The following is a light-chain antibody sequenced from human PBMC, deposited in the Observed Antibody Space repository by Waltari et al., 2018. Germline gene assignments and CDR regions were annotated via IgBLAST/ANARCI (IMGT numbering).Light chain of an antibody. CDR2: GAS. J-gene: IGKJ2*01. V-gene: IGKV3-15*01. CDR3: QQYNNWPPYT. CDR1: QSVSIN. Sequence: EIVMTQSPATLSVSPGERATLSCRASQSVSINLAWYQQKFGQAPRLLIYGASTRATGVPARFSCSGSGTEFTLTISSLQSEDFAVYYCQQYNNWPPYTFGQGTKLEIK.